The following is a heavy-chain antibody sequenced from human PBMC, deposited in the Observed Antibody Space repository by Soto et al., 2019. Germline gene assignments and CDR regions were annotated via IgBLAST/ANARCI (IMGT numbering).Heavy chain of an antibody. Sequence: QVQLVQSGAEMKKPGSSVKVSCKASGGTFSRYAISWVRQAPGQGLDWMGGIVPIVGTASNAQKFQGRVTITADESTGTAYMELSSLTSEDTAVYYCARGARTGISPYYYYSMDVWGQGTTVTVSS. D-gene: IGHD2-21*02. CDR3: ARGARTGISPYYYYSMDV. V-gene: IGHV1-69*01. CDR2: IVPIVGTA. J-gene: IGHJ6*02. CDR1: GGTFSRYA.